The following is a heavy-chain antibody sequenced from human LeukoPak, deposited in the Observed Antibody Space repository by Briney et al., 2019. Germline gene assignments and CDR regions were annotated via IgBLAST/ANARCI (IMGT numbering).Heavy chain of an antibody. CDR3: AKEGLGYCSGGSCYGAFDI. CDR2: ISGDGGST. V-gene: IGHV3-43*02. D-gene: IGHD2-15*01. CDR1: GFTFDDYA. Sequence: PGGSLRLSCAASGFTFDDYAMHWVRQAPGKGLEWVSLISGDGGSTYYADSVKGRFTISRDNSKNSLYLQMNSLRTEDTALYYCAKEGLGYCSGGSCYGAFDIWVQGTMVTVSS. J-gene: IGHJ3*02.